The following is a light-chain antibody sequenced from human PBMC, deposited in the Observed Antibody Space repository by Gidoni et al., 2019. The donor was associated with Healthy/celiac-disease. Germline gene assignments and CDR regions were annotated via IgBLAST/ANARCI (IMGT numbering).Light chain of an antibody. Sequence: IVLTQSPGTLSLSPGVRAALSCRASQSVRSSYLAWYLQKPGQAPRHLIYGASNRATGIPDRFSGSGSGTDFTLTISRLEPGDFAVYYCQQYGSSLTWTFGQXTKVEIK. CDR3: QQYGSSLTWT. V-gene: IGKV3-20*01. J-gene: IGKJ1*01. CDR1: QSVRSSY. CDR2: GAS.